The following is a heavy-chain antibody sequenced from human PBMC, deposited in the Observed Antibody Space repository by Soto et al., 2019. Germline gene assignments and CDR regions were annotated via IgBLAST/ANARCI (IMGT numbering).Heavy chain of an antibody. Sequence: ASETLSLTCTVSGGSISSSSYYWGWIRQPPGKGLEWIGQIYHSGSTNYNPSLKSRVSISVDKSKNQFSLKLNSVTAADTAVYYCANFRSSGWCFDYWGQGTLVTVSS. D-gene: IGHD6-19*01. CDR1: GGSISSSSYY. V-gene: IGHV4-39*07. J-gene: IGHJ4*02. CDR3: ANFRSSGWCFDY. CDR2: IYHSGST.